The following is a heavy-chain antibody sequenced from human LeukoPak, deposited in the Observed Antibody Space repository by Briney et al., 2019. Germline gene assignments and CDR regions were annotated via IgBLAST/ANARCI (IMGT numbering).Heavy chain of an antibody. Sequence: SETLSPTCTVSGGSISSYYWSWIRQPPGKGLEWIGYIYYSGSTNYNPSLKSRVIISVDTSKNQFSLKLSSVTAADTAVYYCARARLEEVRGVMRQIPYYFDYWGQGTLVTVSS. V-gene: IGHV4-59*01. D-gene: IGHD3-10*01. J-gene: IGHJ4*02. CDR3: ARARLEEVRGVMRQIPYYFDY. CDR1: GGSISSYY. CDR2: IYYSGST.